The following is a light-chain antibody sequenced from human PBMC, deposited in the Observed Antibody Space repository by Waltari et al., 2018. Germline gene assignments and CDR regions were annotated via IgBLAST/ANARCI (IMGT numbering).Light chain of an antibody. V-gene: IGKV3-11*01. CDR1: QTVNSY. Sequence: EVVLTQSPATLSLSPGERATLSCRASQTVNSYLAWYQQRPGQAPRLLIYDTSNRATGIPARFSGSGSGTDFTFTISSLEPEDFAVYYCQQRFSWPPLTFGGGTKVEVK. CDR2: DTS. J-gene: IGKJ4*01. CDR3: QQRFSWPPLT.